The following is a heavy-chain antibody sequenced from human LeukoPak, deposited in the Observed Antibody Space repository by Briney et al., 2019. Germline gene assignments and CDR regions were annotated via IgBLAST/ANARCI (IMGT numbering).Heavy chain of an antibody. CDR1: GFPFSNYG. CDR3: TRDLSGTTWSENDY. CDR2: IWYDGSNK. V-gene: IGHV3-33*01. D-gene: IGHD6-13*01. Sequence: RWSVRLSCQVCGFPFSNYGMHWVRQAPGKGLEGVAVIWYDGSNKYYAHSVKGRFPIPRDPSKNTLYLQMNNLRADDRAMYYCTRDLSGTTWSENDYWGQGTLVTISS. J-gene: IGHJ4*02.